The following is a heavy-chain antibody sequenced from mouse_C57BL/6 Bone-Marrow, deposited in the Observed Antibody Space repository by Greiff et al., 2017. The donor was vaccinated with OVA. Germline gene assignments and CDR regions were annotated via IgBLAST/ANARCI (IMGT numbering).Heavy chain of an antibody. D-gene: IGHD2-3*01. CDR2: INPYNGGT. V-gene: IGHV1-19*01. J-gene: IGHJ1*03. Sequence: VQLQQSGPVLVKPGASVKMSCKAYGYTFTDYYMNWVKQSHGKSLEWIGVINPYNGGTSYNQKFKGKATLTVDKSSSTAYMELNSLTSEDSAVYYCARDGYYHYWYFDVWGTGTTVTVSS. CDR3: ARDGYYHYWYFDV. CDR1: GYTFTDYY.